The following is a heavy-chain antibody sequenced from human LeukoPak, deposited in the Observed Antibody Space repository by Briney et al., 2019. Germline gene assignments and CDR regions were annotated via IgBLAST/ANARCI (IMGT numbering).Heavy chain of an antibody. Sequence: SETLSLTCNVSGGSISSDYWSWIRQPAGKGLEWIGRIYTSGTTIYNPSLKSRVTMSVDTSKNQFSLKLTSVTAADTAVYYCARWNGYGWHDHWGQRILVTVSS. CDR3: ARWNGYGWHDH. J-gene: IGHJ4*02. CDR2: IYTSGTT. D-gene: IGHD5-12*01. V-gene: IGHV4-4*07. CDR1: GGSISSDY.